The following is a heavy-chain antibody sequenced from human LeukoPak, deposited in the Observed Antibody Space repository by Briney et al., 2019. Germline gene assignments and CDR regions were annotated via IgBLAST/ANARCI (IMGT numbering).Heavy chain of an antibody. CDR2: SDWDDDK. J-gene: IGHJ4*02. CDR3: ARIRGQVGAAFGNYFDY. V-gene: IGHV2-70*13. D-gene: IGHD1-26*01. CDR1: GFSLRSRGMG. Sequence: SGPALLKPTKTLTLTCTFSGFSLRSRGMGVSWIRQPPGKALEWLTLSDWDDDKYYNTSLKTRVTISKDTSKKQVLLTMTNIDPVDTASYYCARIRGQVGAAFGNYFDYWGQGTLVTVSS.